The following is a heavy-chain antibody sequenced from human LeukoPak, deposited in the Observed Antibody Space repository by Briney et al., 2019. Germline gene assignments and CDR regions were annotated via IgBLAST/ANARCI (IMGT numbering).Heavy chain of an antibody. CDR1: GGSISSSSYY. V-gene: IGHV4-39*01. CDR2: IYYSGST. J-gene: IGHJ5*02. D-gene: IGHD3-16*01. CDR3: ARHRWGGGFWPSPAWFDP. Sequence: SETLSLTCTVSGGSISSSSYYWGWIRQPPGKGLEWIGSIYYSGSTYYNPSLKSRVTISVDTSKNQLSLKLSSVTAADTAVYYCARHRWGGGFWPSPAWFDPWGQGTLVTVSS.